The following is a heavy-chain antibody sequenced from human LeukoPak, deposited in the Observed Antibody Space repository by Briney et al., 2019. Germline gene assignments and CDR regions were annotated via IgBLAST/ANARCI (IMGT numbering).Heavy chain of an antibody. D-gene: IGHD3-16*02. CDR3: ARAFQSLGGLSLPDY. V-gene: IGHV7-4-1*02. J-gene: IGHJ4*02. Sequence: ASVKVSCKASGYTFTSYATNWVRQAPGQGLEWMGWIHPSTGNPTYAQGFTGRFVFSLDTSVSTTYLQISSLKAEDTAVYFCARAFQSLGGLSLPDYWGQGTLLTVSS. CDR1: GYTFTSYA. CDR2: IHPSTGNP.